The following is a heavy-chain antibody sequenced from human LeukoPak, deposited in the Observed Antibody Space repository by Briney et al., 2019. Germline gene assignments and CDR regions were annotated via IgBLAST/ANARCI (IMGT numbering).Heavy chain of an antibody. D-gene: IGHD3-16*01. CDR1: GGSIGSDNW. V-gene: IGHV4-4*02. CDR3: ARPLGGSTGFHY. J-gene: IGHJ4*02. Sequence: SETLSLTCAVSGGSIGSDNWWTWVRPPPGKGLGWIGEIYHSGSTNYNPSLKSRVTISVDTSKNQFSLKLSSVTAADTAVYYCARPLGGSTGFHYWGQGTLVTVSS. CDR2: IYHSGST.